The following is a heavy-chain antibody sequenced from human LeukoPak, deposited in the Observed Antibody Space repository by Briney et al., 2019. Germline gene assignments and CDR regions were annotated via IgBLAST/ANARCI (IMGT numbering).Heavy chain of an antibody. CDR1: GFTFSSYA. Sequence: GRSLRLSCAASGFTFSSYAMHWVRQAPGKGLEGVAVISYDGSNKYYADSVKGRFTISRDNSKNTLYLQMNSLRAEDTAVYYCARDRPGQQLVHWHFDYWGQGTLVTVSS. V-gene: IGHV3-30-3*01. CDR3: ARDRPGQQLVHWHFDY. D-gene: IGHD6-13*01. CDR2: ISYDGSNK. J-gene: IGHJ4*02.